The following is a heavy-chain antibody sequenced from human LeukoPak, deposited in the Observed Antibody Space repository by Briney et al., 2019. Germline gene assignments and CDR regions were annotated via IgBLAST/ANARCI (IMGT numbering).Heavy chain of an antibody. J-gene: IGHJ4*02. Sequence: GGSLRLSCAASGFTFSSYAMSWVRQAPGKGLEWVSAISGSGGSTYYADSVKGRFTISRDNSKNTLYLQMNSLRAEDTAVYYCAKGYYGSGSRGYFDCWGQGTLVTVSS. CDR3: AKGYYGSGSRGYFDC. V-gene: IGHV3-23*01. D-gene: IGHD3-10*01. CDR2: ISGSGGST. CDR1: GFTFSSYA.